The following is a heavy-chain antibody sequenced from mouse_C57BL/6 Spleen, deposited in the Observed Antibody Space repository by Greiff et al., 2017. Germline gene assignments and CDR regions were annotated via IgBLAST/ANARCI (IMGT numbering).Heavy chain of an antibody. CDR2: IDPSDSYT. D-gene: IGHD2-5*01. J-gene: IGHJ4*01. V-gene: IGHV1-50*01. Sequence: QVQLQQPGAELVKPGASLKLSCKASGYTFTSYWMQWVKQRPGQGLEWIGEIDPSDSYTNYNQNFKGKATLTVDTSSSTAYMQLSSLTYEDSEVCDRARDSNYKGPYAMDYWGQGTSVTVSS. CDR3: ARDSNYKGPYAMDY. CDR1: GYTFTSYW.